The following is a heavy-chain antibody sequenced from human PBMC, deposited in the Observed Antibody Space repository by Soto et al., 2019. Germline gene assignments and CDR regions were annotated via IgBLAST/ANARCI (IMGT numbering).Heavy chain of an antibody. CDR3: ARNKPYWFDP. V-gene: IGHV4-39*01. CDR2: IYYSGST. J-gene: IGHJ5*02. CDR1: GGSISSSSYY. Sequence: QLQLQESGPGLVKPSETLSLTCTVSGGSISSSSYYWGWIRQPPGKGLEWIGSIYYSGSTYYNPSPKERVTLSGDHSKNQFSLKLGFVTAADTAVYSLARNKPYWFDPWGQGTLVTVSS.